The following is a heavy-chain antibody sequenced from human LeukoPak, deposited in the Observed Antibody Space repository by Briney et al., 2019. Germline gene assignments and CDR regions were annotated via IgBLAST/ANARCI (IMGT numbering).Heavy chain of an antibody. V-gene: IGHV1-2*02. CDR1: GYTFTGYY. CDR3: ARTVKGKDGQWLVLVY. CDR2: INPNSGGT. D-gene: IGHD6-19*01. J-gene: IGHJ4*02. Sequence: ASVKVSCKASGYTFTGYYMHWVRQAPGQGLEWMGWINPNSGGTNYAQKFQGRVTMTRDTSISTAYMELSRLRSDDTAEYYCARTVKGKDGQWLVLVYWGQGTLVTVSS.